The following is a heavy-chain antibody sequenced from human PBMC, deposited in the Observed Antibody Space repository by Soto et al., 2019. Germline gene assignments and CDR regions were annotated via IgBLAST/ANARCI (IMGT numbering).Heavy chain of an antibody. CDR2: IYTSGST. Sequence: PSETLSLTCSVSGTSVSNYYWSWIRQPAGKGLEHIGRIYTSGSTYYNPSLKSRVTISVDTSKNQFSLKLSSVTAADTAVYYCARGAAAAEGWFDPWGQGTLVTVSS. V-gene: IGHV4-4*07. J-gene: IGHJ5*02. D-gene: IGHD6-13*01. CDR3: ARGAAAAEGWFDP. CDR1: GTSVSNYY.